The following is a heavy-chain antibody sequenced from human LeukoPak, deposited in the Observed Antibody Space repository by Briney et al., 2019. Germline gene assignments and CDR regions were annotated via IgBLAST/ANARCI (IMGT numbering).Heavy chain of an antibody. CDR1: GGSISSGGYY. Sequence: SQTLSLTCTVSGGSISSGGYYWSWIRQHPGKGLEWIGYIYYSGSTYYNPSLKSQVTISVDTSKNQFSLKLSSVTAADTAVYYCASYYYDSSGYLRSGDFDIWGQGTMVTVSS. CDR2: IYYSGST. V-gene: IGHV4-31*01. J-gene: IGHJ3*02. CDR3: ASYYYDSSGYLRSGDFDI. D-gene: IGHD3-22*01.